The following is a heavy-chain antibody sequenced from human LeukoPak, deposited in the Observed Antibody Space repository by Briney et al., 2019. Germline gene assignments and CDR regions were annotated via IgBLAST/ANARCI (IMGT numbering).Heavy chain of an antibody. CDR1: GFTFDDYA. J-gene: IGHJ6*02. D-gene: IGHD4-11*01. CDR3: AKGATVSYYYYGMDV. CDR2: ISWNSGSI. V-gene: IGHV3-9*01. Sequence: GGSLRLSCAASGFTFDDYAMHWVRHAPGKGLEWVSGISWNSGSIGYADSVKGRFTISRDNAKNSLYLQMNSLRAEDTALYYCAKGATVSYYYYGMDVWGQGTTVTVSS.